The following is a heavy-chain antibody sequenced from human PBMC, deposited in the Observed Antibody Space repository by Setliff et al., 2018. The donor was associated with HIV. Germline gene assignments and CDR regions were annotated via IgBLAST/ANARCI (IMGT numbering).Heavy chain of an antibody. Sequence: SETLSLTCTVSGASTSDRDFYWGWIRQSPGKGLEWIGSIKHSGNIYYNSSLKSRISVSRDTSKNQFFLKLSSVTATDTAVYYCGTVTTGHWYFDLWGRGTLVTVSS. CDR3: GTVTTGHWYFDL. CDR2: IKHSGNI. J-gene: IGHJ2*01. CDR1: GASTSDRDFY. V-gene: IGHV4-39*07. D-gene: IGHD4-17*01.